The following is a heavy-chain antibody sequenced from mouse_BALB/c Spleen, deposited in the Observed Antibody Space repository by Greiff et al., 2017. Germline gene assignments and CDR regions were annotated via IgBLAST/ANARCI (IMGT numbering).Heavy chain of an antibody. V-gene: IGHV1S130*01. J-gene: IGHJ4*01. CDR2: IHPNSGNT. CDR1: GYTFTSSW. CDR3: ARELRDAMDY. Sequence: VQLQQSGSVLVRPGASVKLSCKASGYTFTSSWMHWAKQRPGQGLEWIGEIHPNSGNTNYNEKFTGKATLTVDTSSSTAYVDLSSLTSEDSAVYYCARELRDAMDYWGQGTSVTVSS. D-gene: IGHD1-1*01.